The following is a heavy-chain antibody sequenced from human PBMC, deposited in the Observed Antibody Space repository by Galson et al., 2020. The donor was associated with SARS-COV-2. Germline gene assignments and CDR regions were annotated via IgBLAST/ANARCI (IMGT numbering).Heavy chain of an antibody. J-gene: IGHJ1*01. Sequence: GESLKISCKTSGYSFTGHGISWVRQAPGQGLEWMGWISTYNGNTRYAQKLQGRITMTTDTFTRTVYLEVRSLRSDDTAVYYCARDSSGTQCVPGVEHWGQGTLVNVSS. D-gene: IGHD6-19*01. CDR3: ARDSSGTQCVPGVEH. V-gene: IGHV1-18*04. CDR1: GYSFTGHG. CDR2: ISTYNGNT.